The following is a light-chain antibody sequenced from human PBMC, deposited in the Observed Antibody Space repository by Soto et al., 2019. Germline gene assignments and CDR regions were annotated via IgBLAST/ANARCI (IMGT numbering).Light chain of an antibody. CDR2: EVS. CDR1: SSDVGGYNS. CDR3: SSYAGSNNYV. V-gene: IGLV2-8*01. Sequence: QSALTQPPSASGSPGQSVTMSSTGTSSDVGGYNSVSWYQHHPGKGPKLMIYEVSKRPSGVPDRFSGAKSANTASLTVSGLQAEDEADYYCSSYAGSNNYVFGTGTKLTVL. J-gene: IGLJ1*01.